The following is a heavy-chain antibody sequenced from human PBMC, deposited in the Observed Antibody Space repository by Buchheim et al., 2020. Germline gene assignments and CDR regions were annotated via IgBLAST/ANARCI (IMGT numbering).Heavy chain of an antibody. V-gene: IGHV3-21*01. CDR1: GFTFSSYT. CDR2: ISSTSATI. D-gene: IGHD2-2*02. Sequence: EVQLVESGGGLVKPGGSLRLSCAASGFTFSSYTMNWARQAPGEGLEWVASISSTSATIYYAASVKGRFTISRDNAKNSLDLQMNSLRVEDTAVYYCARGYCSTTSCYTREESMDVWGKGTT. CDR3: ARGYCSTTSCYTREESMDV. J-gene: IGHJ6*03.